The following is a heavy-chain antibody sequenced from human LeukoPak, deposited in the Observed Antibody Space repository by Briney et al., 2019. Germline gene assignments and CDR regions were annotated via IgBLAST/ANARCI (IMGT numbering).Heavy chain of an antibody. J-gene: IGHJ4*02. CDR3: ARGTEMATIYTY. Sequence: VASVKVSCKASGYTFTGYYMHWVRQAPGQGLEWMGWINPNSGGTNYAQKFQGRLTMTRDTSISTAYMELSRLRSDDTAVYYCARGTEMATIYTYWGQGTLVTVSS. CDR1: GYTFTGYY. V-gene: IGHV1-2*02. CDR2: INPNSGGT. D-gene: IGHD5-24*01.